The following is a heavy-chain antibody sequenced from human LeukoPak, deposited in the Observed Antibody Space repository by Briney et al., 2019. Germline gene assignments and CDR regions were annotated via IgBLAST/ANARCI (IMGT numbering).Heavy chain of an antibody. CDR2: INHSGST. J-gene: IGHJ2*01. Sequence: PSETLSLTCAVYGGSFSGYYWSWIRQPPGKGLEWIGEINHSGSTNYNPSLKSRVTISADTSKNQCSLKLSSVTAADTAVYYCARRRVVVVAATVPSLKRYWYFDLWGRGTLVTVSS. D-gene: IGHD2-15*01. CDR1: GGSFSGYY. V-gene: IGHV4-34*01. CDR3: ARRRVVVVAATVPSLKRYWYFDL.